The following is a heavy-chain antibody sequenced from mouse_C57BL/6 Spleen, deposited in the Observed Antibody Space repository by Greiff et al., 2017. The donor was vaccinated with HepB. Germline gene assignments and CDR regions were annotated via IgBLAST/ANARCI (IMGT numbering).Heavy chain of an antibody. V-gene: IGHV5-6*01. CDR1: GFTFSSYG. D-gene: IGHD1-2*01. Sequence: EVKLVESGGDLVKPGGSLKLSCAASGFTFSSYGMSWVRQTPDKRLEWVATISSGGSYTYYPDSVKGRFTISRDNAKNTLYLQMSSLKSEDTAMYYCARSTFQNPSYYYAMDYWGQGTSVTVSS. CDR2: ISSGGSYT. J-gene: IGHJ4*01. CDR3: ARSTFQNPSYYYAMDY.